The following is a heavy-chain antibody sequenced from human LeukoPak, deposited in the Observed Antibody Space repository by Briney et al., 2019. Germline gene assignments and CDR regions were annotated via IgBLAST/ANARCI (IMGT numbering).Heavy chain of an antibody. CDR1: GFTFSSYA. CDR2: ISGSGGST. V-gene: IGHV3-23*01. Sequence: PWGSLRLSCTASGFTFSSYAMSWVRQAPGKGLEWVSAISGSGGSTYYADSVKGRFTISRDNSKNTLYLQMNSLRAEDTAVYYCATFTYYYDSSGYYGDFDYWGQGTLVTVSS. D-gene: IGHD3-22*01. J-gene: IGHJ4*02. CDR3: ATFTYYYDSSGYYGDFDY.